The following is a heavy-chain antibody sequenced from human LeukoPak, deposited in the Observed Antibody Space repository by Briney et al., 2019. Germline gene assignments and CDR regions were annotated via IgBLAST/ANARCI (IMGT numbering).Heavy chain of an antibody. J-gene: IGHJ1*01. CDR1: GFTFSTYS. CDR3: AIMHGYYDGTGYWVQ. CDR2: ITTNGGRT. D-gene: IGHD3-22*01. Sequence: GGSLRLSCAASGFTFSTYSMSWVRQAPGKGLEWVSFITTNGGRTSYADSVEGRFTISRDNPRNTLYMQMNSLRDGDTAVYYCAIMHGYYDGTGYWVQWGQGTLVTVSS. V-gene: IGHV3-23*01.